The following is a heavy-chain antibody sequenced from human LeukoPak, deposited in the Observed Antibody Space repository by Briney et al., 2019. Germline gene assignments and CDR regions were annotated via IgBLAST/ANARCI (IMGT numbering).Heavy chain of an antibody. J-gene: IGHJ4*02. CDR1: SYSISSGSY. CDR2: IFHSGNS. V-gene: IGHV4-38-2*01. CDR3: ARVTYVDDMLYQYFDY. D-gene: IGHD4-17*01. Sequence: SETLSLTCAVSSYSISSGSYWGWIRQSPGKGLEWVGSIFHSGNSYYNPSLKSRLTMSVDTSKNQFPLKLTSVTAADTALYYCARVTYVDDMLYQYFDYWGQGTLVTVSS.